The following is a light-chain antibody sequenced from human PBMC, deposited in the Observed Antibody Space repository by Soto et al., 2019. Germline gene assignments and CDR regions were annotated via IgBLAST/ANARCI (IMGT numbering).Light chain of an antibody. V-gene: IGLV2-8*01. J-gene: IGLJ1*01. Sequence: QSVLTQPPSASGSPGQSVTISCTGTNSDFAGYNFVSWFQQHPGKAPRLIIYEVNERPSGVPHRFSGSKSGNTASLTISGLQADDEADYYCSSYTSTNTPYVFGTGTKLTVL. CDR2: EVN. CDR1: NSDFAGYNF. CDR3: SSYTSTNTPYV.